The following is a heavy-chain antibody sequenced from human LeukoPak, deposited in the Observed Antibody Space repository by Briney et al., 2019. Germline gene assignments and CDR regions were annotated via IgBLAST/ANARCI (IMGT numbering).Heavy chain of an antibody. CDR2: IVVGSGNT. CDR1: GFTFTSSA. J-gene: IGHJ4*02. D-gene: IGHD5-12*01. Sequence: SVKVSCKASGFTFTSSAVQWVRQARGQRLEWIGWIVVGSGNTNYAQKFQERVTITRDMSTSTAYMELSSLRSEDTAVYYCAADPVTTDLRGYSGYDRCWGQGTLVTVSS. V-gene: IGHV1-58*01. CDR3: AADPVTTDLRGYSGYDRC.